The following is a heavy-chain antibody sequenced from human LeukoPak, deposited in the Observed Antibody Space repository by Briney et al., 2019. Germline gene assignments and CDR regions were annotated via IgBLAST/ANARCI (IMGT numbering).Heavy chain of an antibody. CDR1: GFTFSSYW. J-gene: IGHJ6*03. CDR2: IKQDGSEK. V-gene: IGHV3-7*01. Sequence: GWSLRLSCAASGFTFSSYWMSWVRQAPGKGLEWVANIKQDGSEKYYVDSVKGRFTISRDNAKNSLYLQMNSLRAEDTAVYYCAREGELGAYYYYYYMDVWGKGTTVTVSS. D-gene: IGHD1-26*01. CDR3: AREGELGAYYYYYYMDV.